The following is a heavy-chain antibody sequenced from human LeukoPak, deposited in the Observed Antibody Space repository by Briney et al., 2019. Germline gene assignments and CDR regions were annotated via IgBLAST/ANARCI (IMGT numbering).Heavy chain of an antibody. V-gene: IGHV4-34*01. CDR1: GGSLSGYY. J-gene: IGHJ4*02. D-gene: IGHD4-17*01. Sequence: PSETLSLTCAVDGGSLSGYYWSWIRQPPGKGLEWIGEINPTGSTNYNPSLKSRATISADTSKSQFSLELSSVTAADTAVFYCARALSTVTTYFDSWGQGTLVTVSS. CDR2: INPTGST. CDR3: ARALSTVTTYFDS.